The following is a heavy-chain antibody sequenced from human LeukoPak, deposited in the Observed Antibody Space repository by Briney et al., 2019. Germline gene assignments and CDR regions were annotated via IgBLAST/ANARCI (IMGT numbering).Heavy chain of an antibody. CDR1: GFTVSSNY. CDR2: IYSGGST. V-gene: IGHV3-53*01. J-gene: IGHJ4*02. D-gene: IGHD6-19*01. CDR3: ASHVSSSGWYLDF. Sequence: GGSLRLSCTASGFTVSSNYMSWVRQAPGKGLEWVSVIYSGGSTYYADSVKGRFTISRDNSKNTLFLQMNSLRAEDTAVYYCASHVSSSGWYLDFWGQGNLVTVSS.